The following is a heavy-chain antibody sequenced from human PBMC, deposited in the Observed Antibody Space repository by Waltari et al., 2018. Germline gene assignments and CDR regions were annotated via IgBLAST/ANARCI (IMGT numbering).Heavy chain of an antibody. J-gene: IGHJ4*02. Sequence: VLLVESGGGLVQPWGSLRLSCAASGFTFSSYSMNWLLQAPGKGLEWVSYISSSSSTIYYADSVKGRFTISRDNAKNSLYLQMNSLRAEDTAVYYCARGVSFYWGQGTLVTVSS. CDR3: ARGVSFY. D-gene: IGHD6-13*01. V-gene: IGHV3-48*04. CDR1: GFTFSSYS. CDR2: ISSSSSTI.